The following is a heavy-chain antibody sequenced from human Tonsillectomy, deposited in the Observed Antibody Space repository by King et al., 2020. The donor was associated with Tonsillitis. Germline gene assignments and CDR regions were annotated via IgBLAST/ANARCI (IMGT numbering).Heavy chain of an antibody. D-gene: IGHD3-9*01. CDR2: IDPSDSYV. J-gene: IGHJ5*02. CDR1: GDSFTSYW. V-gene: IGHV5-10-1*03. Sequence: VQLVESGAEVKKPGESLRISCKGFGDSFTSYWISWVRQMPGKGLEWMGRIDPSDSYVNYSPSFQGHVTISVDKSISTAYLQWSSLKASDTAMYYCARDGLEYFDWLLAWGQGTLVTVSS. CDR3: ARDGLEYFDWLLA.